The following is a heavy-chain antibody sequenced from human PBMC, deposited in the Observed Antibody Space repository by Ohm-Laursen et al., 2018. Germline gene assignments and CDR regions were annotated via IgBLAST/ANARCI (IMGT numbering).Heavy chain of an antibody. V-gene: IGHV3-21*01. CDR1: GFTFSTYS. D-gene: IGHD2-15*01. Sequence: SLRLSCTASGFTFSTYSMNWVRQAPGKGLEWVSSIDSSGTYRYNADSMKGRFTISRDNAKNSLYLQMNSLTVEDTAVYYCARASTGGTCYSHWGQGTLVTVSS. CDR2: IDSSGTYR. CDR3: ARASTGGTCYSH. J-gene: IGHJ4*02.